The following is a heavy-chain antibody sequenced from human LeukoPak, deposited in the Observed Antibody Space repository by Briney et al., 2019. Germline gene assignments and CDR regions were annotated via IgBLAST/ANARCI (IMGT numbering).Heavy chain of an antibody. CDR1: GFTFSSYA. V-gene: IGHV3-30-3*01. Sequence: GGSLRLSCAASGFTFSSYAMHWVRQAPGMGLEWVAVISYDETNKYYADSVKGRFTISRDNSKNTLYLQMNSLRAEDTAVYFCARETGSAVGSTDFDYWGQGTLVTVSS. CDR3: ARETGSAVGSTDFDY. J-gene: IGHJ4*02. D-gene: IGHD4-17*01. CDR2: ISYDETNK.